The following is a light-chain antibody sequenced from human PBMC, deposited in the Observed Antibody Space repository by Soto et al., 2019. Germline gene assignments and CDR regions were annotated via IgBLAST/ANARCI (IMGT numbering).Light chain of an antibody. J-gene: IGKJ1*01. CDR1: QTIGTY. CDR2: DAS. Sequence: IEVTQSPSSLAASLGDRVTITCRASQTIGTYVNWYRQKSGAAPELLIYDASTLQSGVPSRFRGGASGTDFTHTISSLQLDDFATYYCQQSYNTPLTFGQGTKVDIK. V-gene: IGKV1-39*01. CDR3: QQSYNTPLT.